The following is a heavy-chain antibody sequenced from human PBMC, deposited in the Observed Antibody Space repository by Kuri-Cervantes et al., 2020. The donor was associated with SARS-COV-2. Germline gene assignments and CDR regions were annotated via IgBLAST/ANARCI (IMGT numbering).Heavy chain of an antibody. V-gene: IGHV3-33*08. CDR3: ASEVTIYGGIYYGKDV. J-gene: IGHJ6*02. Sequence: GESLKISCAASGFTFSSYGMHWVRQAPGKGLEWVAVIGYDGSNKYYADSVKGRFTISRDNSKNTLYLQMNSLRAEDTAVYYCASEVTIYGGIYYGKDVWGQGTKVTVSS. CDR2: IGYDGSNK. CDR1: GFTFSSYG. D-gene: IGHD3-3*01.